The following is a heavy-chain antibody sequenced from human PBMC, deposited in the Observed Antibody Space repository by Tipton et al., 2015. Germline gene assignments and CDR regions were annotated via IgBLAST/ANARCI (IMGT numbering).Heavy chain of an antibody. D-gene: IGHD2-15*01. CDR3: ASVYCSGGGCKYWDLDY. CDR1: GFTFSSYG. CDR2: IWNDGSNK. Sequence: SLRLSCAASGFTFSSYGMHWVRQAPGKGLEWVAVIWNDGSNKYYADSVKGRFTISRDNSKNTLYLQMNSLRAEDTAVYYCASVYCSGGGCKYWDLDYWGQGTLVTVPS. V-gene: IGHV3-33*01. J-gene: IGHJ4*02.